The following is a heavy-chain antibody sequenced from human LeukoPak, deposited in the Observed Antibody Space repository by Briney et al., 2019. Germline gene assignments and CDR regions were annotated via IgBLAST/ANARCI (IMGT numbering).Heavy chain of an antibody. J-gene: IGHJ4*02. CDR1: GGSISSGSYY. CDR2: IYTSGST. D-gene: IGHD6-19*01. Sequence: SQTLSLTCTVSGGSISSGSYYWSWIRQPPGKGLEWIGRIYTSGSTNYNPSLKSRVTISVDTSKNQFSLKLSSVTAADTAAYYCARGPGIAVAGLDYWGQGTLVTVSS. V-gene: IGHV4-61*02. CDR3: ARGPGIAVAGLDY.